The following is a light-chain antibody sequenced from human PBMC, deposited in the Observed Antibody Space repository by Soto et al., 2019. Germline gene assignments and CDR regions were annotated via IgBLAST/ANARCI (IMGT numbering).Light chain of an antibody. CDR3: QQYNIYSPT. J-gene: IGKJ1*01. V-gene: IGKV1-5*03. Sequence: DIQMTQSPSTLSASVGDRVTITCRASQSISIWLAWYQQKPGKAPKVLIYKASSLEGGVPSRFSGSGSGTEFTVTISSLQPDDFATYYCQQYNIYSPTFGQGTKVEVK. CDR1: QSISIW. CDR2: KAS.